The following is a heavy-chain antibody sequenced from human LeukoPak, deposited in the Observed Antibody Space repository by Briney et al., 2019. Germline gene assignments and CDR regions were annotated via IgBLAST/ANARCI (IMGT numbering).Heavy chain of an antibody. CDR1: GGSISSYY. CDR3: ARWAYSNGFYYFDY. Sequence: SETLSLTCTVSGGSISSYYWSWIRQPPGKGLEWIGYIYYSGSTNYNPSLKSRVTISVDTSKNQFSLRLNSVTAADTAMYYCARWAYSNGFYYFDYWGQGALVTVSS. D-gene: IGHD6-19*01. V-gene: IGHV4-59*01. CDR2: IYYSGST. J-gene: IGHJ4*02.